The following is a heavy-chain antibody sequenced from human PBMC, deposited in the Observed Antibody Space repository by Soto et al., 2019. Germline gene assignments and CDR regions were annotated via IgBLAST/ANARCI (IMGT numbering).Heavy chain of an antibody. CDR1: GGSISRGCYY. V-gene: IGHV4-31*03. D-gene: IGHD3-22*01. CDR2: IYYSGST. CDR3: ARGFSAYYDSSGSYYDSYYFDY. Sequence: ILSLTCTVSGGSISRGCYYWSWIRQHPGKGLEWIGYIYYSGSTYYNPSLKSRVTISVDTSKNQFSLKLSSVTAADTAVYYCARGFSAYYDSSGSYYDSYYFDYWGQGTLVTVSS. J-gene: IGHJ4*02.